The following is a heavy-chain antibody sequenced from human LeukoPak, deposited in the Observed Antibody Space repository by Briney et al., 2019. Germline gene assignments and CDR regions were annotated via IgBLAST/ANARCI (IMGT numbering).Heavy chain of an antibody. Sequence: SETLSLTCTVSGGSITSYYYSWIRQPPGKGLEWIGYIYYSGSTNYNPSLKSRVTMSVDMSKNQLSLKLRSVTAADIAVYYCAYGGNSGTFDVWGQGTMVTVSS. J-gene: IGHJ3*01. CDR3: AYGGNSGTFDV. CDR1: GGSITSYY. CDR2: IYYSGST. V-gene: IGHV4-59*03. D-gene: IGHD4-23*01.